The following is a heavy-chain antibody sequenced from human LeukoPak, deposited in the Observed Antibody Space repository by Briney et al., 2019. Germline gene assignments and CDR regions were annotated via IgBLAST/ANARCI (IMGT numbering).Heavy chain of an antibody. CDR3: ARDERLLSFLK. CDR1: GLTFSSYS. J-gene: IGHJ4*02. Sequence: GGSLRLSCAASGLTFSSYSMNWVRQAPGKGLEWVSGITGSGGSTYYADSVKGRFTISRDNSKNTLYLQVNSLRAEDTAIYYCARDERLLSFLKWGQGTLVTVSS. CDR2: ITGSGGST. D-gene: IGHD3-3*01. V-gene: IGHV3-23*01.